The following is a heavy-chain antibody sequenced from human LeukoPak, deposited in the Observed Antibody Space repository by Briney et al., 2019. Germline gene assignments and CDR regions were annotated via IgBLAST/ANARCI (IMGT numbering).Heavy chain of an antibody. CDR1: GYSISSAYY. CDR3: ASYNSGWYYFDY. D-gene: IGHD6-19*01. V-gene: IGHV4-38-2*01. CDR2: ICHSGSA. Sequence: PSETLSLTCAVSGYSISSAYYWGWIRQPPGKGLEWIGSICHSGSACYNPSLKSRVTISVDTSKNQFSVTLSSVTAADTAVYYCASYNSGWYYFDYWGQGTLVTVSS. J-gene: IGHJ4*02.